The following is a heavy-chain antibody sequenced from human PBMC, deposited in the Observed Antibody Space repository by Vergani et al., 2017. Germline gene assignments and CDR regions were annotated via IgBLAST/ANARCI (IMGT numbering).Heavy chain of an antibody. CDR3: ALYILAARPEASDYYYYGMDV. CDR1: GYTFTSYA. Sequence: QVQLVQSGAEVKKPGASVKVSCKASGYTFTSYAMHWVRQAPGQRLEWMGWINAGNGNTKYSQKFQGRVTITRDKSASTAYMELSSLRSEDTAVYYCALYILAARPEASDYYYYGMDVWGQGTTVTVSS. V-gene: IGHV1-3*01. D-gene: IGHD6-6*01. J-gene: IGHJ6*02. CDR2: INAGNGNT.